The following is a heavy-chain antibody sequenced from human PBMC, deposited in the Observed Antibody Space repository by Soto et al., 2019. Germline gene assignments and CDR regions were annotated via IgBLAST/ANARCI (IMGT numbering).Heavy chain of an antibody. D-gene: IGHD3-3*01. CDR1: GYSISRGYY. Sequence: PSETLSLTCAVSGYSISRGYYWCFIRQPPGKGREWIGSIYHSGSTYYNPSLKSRVTISVDTSKNQFSLKLSSVTAADTAVYYCARDGFLEWLLYGEVSANWFDPWGQGTMVTVSS. CDR3: ARDGFLEWLLYGEVSANWFDP. J-gene: IGHJ5*02. V-gene: IGHV4-38-2*02. CDR2: IYHSGST.